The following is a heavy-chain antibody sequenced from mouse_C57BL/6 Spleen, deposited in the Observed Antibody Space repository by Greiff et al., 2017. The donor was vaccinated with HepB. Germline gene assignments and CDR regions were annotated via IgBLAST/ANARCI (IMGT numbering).Heavy chain of an antibody. Sequence: EVKLMESGPELVKPGASVKISCKASGYSFTDYNMNWVKQSNGKSLEWIGVINPNYGTTSYNQKFKGKATLTVDQSSSTAYMQLNSLTSEDSAVYYCARRGSGPYYFDYWGQGTTLTVSS. D-gene: IGHD3-2*02. CDR2: INPNYGTT. J-gene: IGHJ2*01. CDR1: GYSFTDYN. V-gene: IGHV1-39*01. CDR3: ARRGSGPYYFDY.